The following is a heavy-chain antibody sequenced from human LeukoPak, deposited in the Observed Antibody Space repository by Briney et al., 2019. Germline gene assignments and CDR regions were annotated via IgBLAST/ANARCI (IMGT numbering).Heavy chain of an antibody. CDR3: ARDRTGDFDY. CDR2: ISSSSYI. J-gene: IGHJ4*02. V-gene: IGHV3-21*01. Sequence: GGSLRLFCAASGFTFSGYTMNWVRQAPGKGLEWVSSISSSSYIYYADSVKGRFTISRDNAKNSLYLQMNSLRVEDTAVYYCARDRTGDFDYWGQGTLVSVSS. CDR1: GFTFSGYT.